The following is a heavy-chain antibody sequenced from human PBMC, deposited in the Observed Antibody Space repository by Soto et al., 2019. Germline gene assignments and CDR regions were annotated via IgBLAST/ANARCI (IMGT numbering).Heavy chain of an antibody. V-gene: IGHV4-59*01. CDR2: IYYSGST. CDR3: ARSSKTYYDFWSGYYGSGYYGMDV. Sequence: SETLSLTCTVSGGSISSYYWSWIRQPPGTGLEWIGYIYYSGSTNYNPSLKSRVTISVDTAKNQFSLKLSSVTAADTAVYYCARSSKTYYDFWSGYYGSGYYGMDVWGQGTTVTVSS. D-gene: IGHD3-3*01. CDR1: GGSISSYY. J-gene: IGHJ6*02.